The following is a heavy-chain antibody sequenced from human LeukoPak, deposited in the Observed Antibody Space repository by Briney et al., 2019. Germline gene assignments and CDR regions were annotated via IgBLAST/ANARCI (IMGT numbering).Heavy chain of an antibody. J-gene: IGHJ4*02. CDR1: GFTFSSYA. CDR3: AKDYGGNSGNDY. D-gene: IGHD4-23*01. Sequence: PGGSLRLSCAASGFTFSSYAMSWVRQAPGKGLEWVSGISGSGGSTYYADSVKGRFTISRDNSKNTLYLQMNSLRAEDTAVYYCAKDYGGNSGNDYWGQGTLVTVSS. CDR2: ISGSGGST. V-gene: IGHV3-23*01.